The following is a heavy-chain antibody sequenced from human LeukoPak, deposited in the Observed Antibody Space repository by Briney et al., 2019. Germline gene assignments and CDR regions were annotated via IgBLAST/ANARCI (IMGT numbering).Heavy chain of an antibody. CDR2: IYYSGST. Sequence: SETLSLTCTVSGGSISSGGYYWSWIRQHPGKGLEWIGYIYYSGSTYYNPSLKSRVTISVDTSKNQFSLKLSSVTAADTAVYYCASRRRITGDFDYWGQGTLVTVSS. J-gene: IGHJ4*02. D-gene: IGHD1-20*01. V-gene: IGHV4-31*03. CDR3: ASRRRITGDFDY. CDR1: GGSISSGGYY.